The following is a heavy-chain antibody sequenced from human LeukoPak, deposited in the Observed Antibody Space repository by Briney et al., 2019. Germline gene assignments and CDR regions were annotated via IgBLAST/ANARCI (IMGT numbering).Heavy chain of an antibody. J-gene: IGHJ4*02. CDR2: IYYSGST. V-gene: IGHV4-59*08. D-gene: IGHD3-3*01. CDR1: GGSISSYY. CDR3: ARQIFGVVLFYFDY. Sequence: SETLSLTCTVSGGSISSYYWSWIRQPPGRGLEWIGYIYYSGSTNYNPSLKSRVTISVDTSKNQFSLKLSSVSAADTAVYYCARQIFGVVLFYFDYWGQGALVTVSS.